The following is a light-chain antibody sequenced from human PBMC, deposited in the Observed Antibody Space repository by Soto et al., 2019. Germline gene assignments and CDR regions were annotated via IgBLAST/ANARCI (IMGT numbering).Light chain of an antibody. CDR2: KVS. CDR1: HSLVYSDGIAY. V-gene: IGKV2-30*01. J-gene: IGKJ2*01. Sequence: DVVMTQSPLSLPVTLGQPASISCRSSHSLVYSDGIAYLNWFQQRPGQSPRRLIYKVSYRDSGVPDRFSGSGSGTDFTLRISRVEAEDVGVYYCMQCTHWPPYTFGKGTKLEIK. CDR3: MQCTHWPPYT.